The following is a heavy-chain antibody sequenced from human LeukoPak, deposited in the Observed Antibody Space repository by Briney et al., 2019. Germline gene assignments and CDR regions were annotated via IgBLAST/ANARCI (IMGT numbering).Heavy chain of an antibody. CDR3: PRVNYYDSSGYYSH. J-gene: IGHJ4*02. V-gene: IGHV1-18*01. D-gene: IGHD3-22*01. CDR2: ISAYNGNT. CDR1: GYTFTSYG. Sequence: ASVKVSCKASGYTFTSYGISWVRQAPGQGLEWMGWISAYNGNTNYAQKLQGRVTMTTDTSTSTAYMELRSLRSDDTAVYYCPRVNYYDSSGYYSHWGQGTLVTVSS.